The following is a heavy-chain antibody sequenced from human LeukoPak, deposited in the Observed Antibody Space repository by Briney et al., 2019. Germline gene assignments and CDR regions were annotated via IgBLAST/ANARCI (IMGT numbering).Heavy chain of an antibody. D-gene: IGHD6-6*01. V-gene: IGHV4-34*01. CDR3: ARGTWAARSDY. CDR1: GGPFSGDY. Sequence: SETLSLTCAVYGGPFSGDYWSWIRQPPGKGLEWIGEIHHGGSANYNPSLKSRVTISEDTSINQFSLKLASVTAADTAVYYCARGTWAARSDYWGQGTLVTVSS. J-gene: IGHJ4*02. CDR2: IHHGGSA.